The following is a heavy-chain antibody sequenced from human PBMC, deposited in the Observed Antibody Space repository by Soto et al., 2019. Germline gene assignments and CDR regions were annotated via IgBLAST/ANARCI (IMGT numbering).Heavy chain of an antibody. J-gene: IGHJ4*02. CDR3: ARDIVVVTAAITSSVDY. CDR2: ISAYNGNT. CDR1: GYTFTSYG. Sequence: ASVKVSCKASGYTFTSYGISWVRQAPGQGLEWMGWISAYNGNTNYAQKLQGRVTMTTDTSTSTAYMELRSLRSDDTAVYYCARDIVVVTAAITSSVDYWGQGTLVNVSS. V-gene: IGHV1-18*01. D-gene: IGHD2-2*01.